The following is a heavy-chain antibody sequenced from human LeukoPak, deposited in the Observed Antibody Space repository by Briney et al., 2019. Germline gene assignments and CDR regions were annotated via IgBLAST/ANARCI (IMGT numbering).Heavy chain of an antibody. CDR3: ARAPIQLWASYFDY. V-gene: IGHV1-69*05. D-gene: IGHD5-18*01. J-gene: IGHJ4*02. CDR1: GCTFTSYT. CDR2: IIPIFGTA. Sequence: ASVTVSCTSSGCTFTSYTISWVRQAPGQGLEWMGGIIPIFGTANYAQKFQGRVTITTDESTSTAYMELSSLRSEDTAVYYCARAPIQLWASYFDYWGQGTLVTVSS.